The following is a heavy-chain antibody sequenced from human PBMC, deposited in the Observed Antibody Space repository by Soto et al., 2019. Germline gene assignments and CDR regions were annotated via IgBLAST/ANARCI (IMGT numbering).Heavy chain of an antibody. Sequence: EVQLVESGGGLVKPGGSLRLSCAASIGFTFSGYTMNWVRQAPGGGLEWVSGIASSGSYIYHADSVKGRFTISIDNAKNSLYLQMNSLRAEDTAVYYCVDGGRGDDSFEMWGQGTMVTVSS. J-gene: IGHJ3*02. D-gene: IGHD2-21*01. CDR1: IGFTFSGYT. CDR3: VDGGRGDDSFEM. CDR2: IASSGSYI. V-gene: IGHV3-21*01.